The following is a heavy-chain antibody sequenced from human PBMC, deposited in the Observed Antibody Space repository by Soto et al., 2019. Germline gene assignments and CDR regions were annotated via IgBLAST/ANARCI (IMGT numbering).Heavy chain of an antibody. J-gene: IGHJ4*02. CDR1: GFSLDTDEMG. CDR3: AQRPKIDYTSGWYDYFDV. Sequence: SGPTLVNPIHTLSLTCTFSGFSLDTDEMGVSWIRQPPGKALEWLGIIYWDDDKRYNPSLRSRLTITKDTSKTQVVLTMTNVGPADTATYSCAQRPKIDYTSGWYDYFDVWGKGLLVTVSS. CDR2: IYWDDDK. D-gene: IGHD6-19*01. V-gene: IGHV2-5*02.